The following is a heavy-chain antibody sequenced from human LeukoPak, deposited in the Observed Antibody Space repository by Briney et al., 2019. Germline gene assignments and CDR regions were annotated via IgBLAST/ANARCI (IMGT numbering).Heavy chain of an antibody. D-gene: IGHD6-13*01. V-gene: IGHV4-30-2*01. Sequence: PSQTLSLTCAVSGGSISSGGYSWSWIRQPPGKGLEWIGYIYHSGRTSYNPSLKSRVTISVDRSKNQFSLRLTSVTAADTAVYYCAREGAAAGPPDYWGQGTLVTVSS. CDR2: IYHSGRT. CDR3: AREGAAAGPPDY. J-gene: IGHJ4*02. CDR1: GGSISSGGYS.